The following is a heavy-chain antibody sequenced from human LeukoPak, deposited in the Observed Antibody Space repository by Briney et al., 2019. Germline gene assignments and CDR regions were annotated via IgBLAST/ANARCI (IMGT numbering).Heavy chain of an antibody. V-gene: IGHV3-48*02. J-gene: IGHJ4*02. CDR1: GFTFSYYS. CDR2: ISSSSSTI. CDR3: AKASGVGPTRPLDY. Sequence: PGGSLRLSCAASGFTFSYYSMNWVRQAPGKGLEWLSYISSSSSTIYYADSVKGRFTISRDNAKNSLYLQMNSLRDEDTAVHYCAKASGVGPTRPLDYWGQGTLVTVSS. D-gene: IGHD1-26*01.